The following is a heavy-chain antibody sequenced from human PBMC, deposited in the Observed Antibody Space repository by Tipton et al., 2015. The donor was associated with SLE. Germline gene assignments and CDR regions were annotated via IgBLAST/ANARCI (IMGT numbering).Heavy chain of an antibody. Sequence: GSLRLSCAASGFTFSSYWMSWVRQAPGKGLEWVANIKQDGSEKYYVDSVKGRFTISRDNAKNSLYLQMNSLRAEDTALYYCAKDIRTDDAFDIWGQGTMVTVSS. CDR3: AKDIRTDDAFDI. D-gene: IGHD3-3*02. V-gene: IGHV3-7*03. J-gene: IGHJ3*02. CDR2: IKQDGSEK. CDR1: GFTFSSYW.